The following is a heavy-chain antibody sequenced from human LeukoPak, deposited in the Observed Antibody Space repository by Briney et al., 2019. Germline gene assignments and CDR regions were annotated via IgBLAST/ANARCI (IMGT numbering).Heavy chain of an antibody. CDR3: ARIIRPWFGESTYYFDY. D-gene: IGHD3-10*01. V-gene: IGHV4-39*07. CDR2: IYYSGST. CDR1: GGSISSSSYY. J-gene: IGHJ4*02. Sequence: SETLSLTCTVSGGSISSSSYYWGWIRQPPGKGLEWIGSIYYSGSTYYNPSLKSRVTISVDTSKNQFSLKLSSVTAADTAVYYCARIIRPWFGESTYYFDYWGQGTLVTVSS.